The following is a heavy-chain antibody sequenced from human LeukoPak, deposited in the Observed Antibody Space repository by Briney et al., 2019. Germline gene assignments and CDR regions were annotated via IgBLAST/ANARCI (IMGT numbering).Heavy chain of an antibody. Sequence: SGTLSLTCSVSGGSISSLYWSWIRQPPGEGLEWIVYIYYTGSTNYNPSLKSRVTMFVDMSKNQFSLRLSSVTAADTAVYYCVRHRAYSSSSPFDYWGQGTLVTVSS. J-gene: IGHJ4*02. CDR3: VRHRAYSSSSPFDY. CDR1: GGSISSLY. V-gene: IGHV4-59*08. CDR2: IYYTGST. D-gene: IGHD6-6*01.